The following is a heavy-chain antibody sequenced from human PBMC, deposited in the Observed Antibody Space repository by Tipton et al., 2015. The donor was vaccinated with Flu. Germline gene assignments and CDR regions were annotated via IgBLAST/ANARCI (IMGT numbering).Heavy chain of an antibody. Sequence: TLSLTCIVSGDYISDYYWNWIRQSPGGGLEWLGYIHHTGKTNQNPSLKSRLTVSVDTSRNQFSLTLNSVTAADTAVYFCARGNWCGAFDTWGQGTMVTVSS. CDR1: GDYISDYY. D-gene: IGHD1-1*01. CDR3: ARGNWCGAFDT. V-gene: IGHV4-59*01. CDR2: IHHTGKT. J-gene: IGHJ3*02.